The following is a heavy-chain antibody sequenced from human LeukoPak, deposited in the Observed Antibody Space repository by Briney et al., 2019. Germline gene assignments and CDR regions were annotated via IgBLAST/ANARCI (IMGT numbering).Heavy chain of an antibody. Sequence: SETLSLTCTVSGGSISSYYWTWIRQPPGKGLEWIGYIHYSGSSRSHPSLNSRVTMSVDTSKSQFSLKLPSVTAADTAVYYCARGRRTAVVTDFDYWGQGILVTVSS. D-gene: IGHD2-21*02. V-gene: IGHV4-59*01. CDR1: GGSISSYY. CDR3: ARGRRTAVVTDFDY. CDR2: IHYSGSS. J-gene: IGHJ4*02.